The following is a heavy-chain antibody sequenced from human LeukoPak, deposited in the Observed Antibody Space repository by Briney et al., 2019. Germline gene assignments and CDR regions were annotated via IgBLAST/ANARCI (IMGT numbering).Heavy chain of an antibody. D-gene: IGHD5-24*01. CDR1: GFTFSDYY. V-gene: IGHV3-11*01. J-gene: IGHJ4*02. Sequence: GGSLRLSCAASGFTFSDYYMSWLRQAPGKGLEWVSYISSSGSTIYYADSVKGRFTISRDNAKNSLYLQMNSLRAEDTAVYYCARAGRDGYNYFDYWGQGTLVTVSS. CDR3: ARAGRDGYNYFDY. CDR2: ISSSGSTI.